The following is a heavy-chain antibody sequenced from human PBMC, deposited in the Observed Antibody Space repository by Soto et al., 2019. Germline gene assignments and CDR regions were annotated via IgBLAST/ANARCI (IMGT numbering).Heavy chain of an antibody. CDR3: ARALGLRFLEWLSNGAFDI. Sequence: HPGGSLRLSCAASGFTFSSYSMNWVRQAPGKGLEWVSYISSSSSTIYYVDSVKGRFTISRDNAKNSLYLQMNSLRAEDTAVYYCARALGLRFLEWLSNGAFDIWGQGTMVTVSS. V-gene: IGHV3-48*01. CDR2: ISSSSSTI. D-gene: IGHD3-3*01. CDR1: GFTFSSYS. J-gene: IGHJ3*02.